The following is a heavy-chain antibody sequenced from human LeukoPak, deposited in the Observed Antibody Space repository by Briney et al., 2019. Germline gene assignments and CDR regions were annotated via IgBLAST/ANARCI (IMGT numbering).Heavy chain of an antibody. Sequence: SVKVSCKASGGTFSSYAISWVRQAPGQGLEWMGGIIPIFGTANYAQKFQGRVTITTDESTSTAYMELSSLRSEDTVVYYCARDRWVAADASFDYWGQGTLVTVSS. CDR1: GGTFSSYA. D-gene: IGHD6-13*01. J-gene: IGHJ4*02. V-gene: IGHV1-69*05. CDR2: IIPIFGTA. CDR3: ARDRWVAADASFDY.